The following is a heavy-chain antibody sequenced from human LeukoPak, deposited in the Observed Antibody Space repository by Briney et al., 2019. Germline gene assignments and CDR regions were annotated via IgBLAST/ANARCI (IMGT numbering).Heavy chain of an antibody. CDR3: ARGEGIAAAGTSFDY. D-gene: IGHD6-13*01. CDR2: IYYSGST. V-gene: IGHV4-59*12. Sequence: SETLSLTCTVSGGSISSYYWSWIRQPPGKGPEWIGYIYYSGSTNYKPSLKSRVTISVDTSKNQLSLKLSSVTAADTAVYYCARGEGIAAAGTSFDYWGQGTLVTVSS. J-gene: IGHJ4*02. CDR1: GGSISSYY.